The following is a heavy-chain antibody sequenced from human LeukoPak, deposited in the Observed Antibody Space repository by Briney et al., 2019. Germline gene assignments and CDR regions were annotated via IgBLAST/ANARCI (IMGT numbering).Heavy chain of an antibody. V-gene: IGHV4-34*01. D-gene: IGHD6-6*01. CDR3: ARRRPIAALGL. CDR2: INHSGST. CDR1: GGSFSGYY. Sequence: SETLSLTCAVYGGSFSGYYWSWIRQPPGKGLEWIGEINHSGSTNYNPSLKSRVTISVDTSKNQFSLKLSSVTAADTAVYYCARRRPIAALGLWGQGTLVTVSS. J-gene: IGHJ4*02.